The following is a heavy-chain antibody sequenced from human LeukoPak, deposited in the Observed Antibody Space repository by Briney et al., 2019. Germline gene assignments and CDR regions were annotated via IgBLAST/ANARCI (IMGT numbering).Heavy chain of an antibody. D-gene: IGHD2-15*01. CDR3: ARRYCSGGSCYSDNWFDP. CDR2: IYYSGST. CDR1: GGSISSSSYY. Sequence: PSETLSLTCTVSGGSISSSSYYWDWIRQPPGKGLEWIGSIYYSGSTYYNPSLKSRVTISVDTSKNQFSLKLSSVTAADTAVYYCARRYCSGGSCYSDNWFDPWGQGTLVTVPS. V-gene: IGHV4-39*01. J-gene: IGHJ5*02.